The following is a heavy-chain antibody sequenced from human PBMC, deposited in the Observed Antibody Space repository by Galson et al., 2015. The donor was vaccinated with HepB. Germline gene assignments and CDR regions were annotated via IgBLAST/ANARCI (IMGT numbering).Heavy chain of an antibody. CDR1: GFSLSSSRMS. CDR3: ARATYYYDFSGIYTYYFDH. CDR2: IDWDDDI. V-gene: IGHV2-70*01. Sequence: PALVNPTQTLTLTCTFSGFSLSSSRMSVAWIRQSPGKALEWLALIDWDDDIYYSTSLKTRLTISKGTPSNEVVLTVTNMDPVDTATYFCARATYYYDFSGIYTYYFDHWGQGTLVTVAS. J-gene: IGHJ4*02. D-gene: IGHD3-22*01.